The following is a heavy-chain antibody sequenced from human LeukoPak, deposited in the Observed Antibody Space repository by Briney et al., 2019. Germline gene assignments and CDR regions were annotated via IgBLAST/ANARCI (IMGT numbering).Heavy chain of an antibody. CDR2: IYTSGST. Sequence: SETLSLTCTVSGGSISSYYWSWIRQPPGKGLEWIGYIYTSGSTNYNPSLKSRLTISVDTSKNQFSLKLSSVTAADTAVYYCARQLRNWFDPWGQGTLVTVS. J-gene: IGHJ5*02. CDR1: GGSISSYY. CDR3: ARQLRNWFDP. V-gene: IGHV4-4*09. D-gene: IGHD4-17*01.